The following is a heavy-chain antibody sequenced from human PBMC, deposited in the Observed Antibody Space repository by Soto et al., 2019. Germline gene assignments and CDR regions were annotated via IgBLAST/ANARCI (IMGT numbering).Heavy chain of an antibody. CDR2: IYYSGST. Sequence: SETLSLTCTVSGGSISSYYWSWIRQPPGKGLEWIGYIYYSGSTNYNPSLKSRVTISVDTSKNQFSLKLSSVTAADTAVYYCARLLKYSSGWYPGYYYMDVWGKGTTVTVSS. V-gene: IGHV4-59*08. CDR1: GGSISSYY. CDR3: ARLLKYSSGWYPGYYYMDV. D-gene: IGHD6-19*01. J-gene: IGHJ6*03.